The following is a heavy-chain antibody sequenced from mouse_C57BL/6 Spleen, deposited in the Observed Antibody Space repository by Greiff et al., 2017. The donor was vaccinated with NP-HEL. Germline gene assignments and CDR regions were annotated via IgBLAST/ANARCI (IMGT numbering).Heavy chain of an antibody. V-gene: IGHV1-7*01. CDR1: GYTFTSYW. CDR3: ARGSTTARGAMDY. J-gene: IGHJ4*01. Sequence: VQLQQSGAELAKPGASVKLSCKASGYTFTSYWMHWVKQRPGQGLEWIGYINPSSGYTKYNQKFKDKATLTADKSSSTAYMQLSSLTYEDSAVYYCARGSTTARGAMDYWGQGTSVTVSS. CDR2: INPSSGYT. D-gene: IGHD1-2*01.